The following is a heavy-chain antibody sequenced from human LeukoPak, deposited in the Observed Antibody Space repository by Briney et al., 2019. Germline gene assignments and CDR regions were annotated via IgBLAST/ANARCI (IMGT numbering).Heavy chain of an antibody. CDR3: ARGLCSGGSCYSVFRYYYYYMDV. CDR1: GGSFSGYH. D-gene: IGHD2-15*01. V-gene: IGHV4-34*01. J-gene: IGHJ6*03. CDR2: INHSGST. Sequence: SSETLSLTCAVYGGSFSGYHWSWIRQPPGKGLEWIGEINHSGSTNYNPSLKSRVTISVDTSKNQFSLKLSSVTAADTAVYYCARGLCSGGSCYSVFRYYYYYMDVWGKGTTVTISS.